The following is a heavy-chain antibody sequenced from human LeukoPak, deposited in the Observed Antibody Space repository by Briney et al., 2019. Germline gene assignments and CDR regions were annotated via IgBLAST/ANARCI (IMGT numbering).Heavy chain of an antibody. CDR1: GYTLTSYG. V-gene: IGHV1-18*01. D-gene: IGHD1-26*01. J-gene: IGHJ5*02. CDR3: ARVGKEWELQDWFDP. CDR2: ISAYNGNT. Sequence: ASVKVSCKASGYTLTSYGISWVRQAPGQGLEWMGWISAYNGNTNYAQKLQGRVTMTTDTSTSTAYMELRSLRSDDTAVYYCARVGKEWELQDWFDPWGQGTLVTVSS.